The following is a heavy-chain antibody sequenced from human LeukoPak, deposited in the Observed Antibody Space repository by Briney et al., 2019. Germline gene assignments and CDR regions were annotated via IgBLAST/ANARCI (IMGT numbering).Heavy chain of an antibody. CDR1: GASISSGDYY. Sequence: SSETLSLTCTVSGASISSGDYYWSWIRQPPGKGVEWIVYIYSTGSTSDNPALRNPITLSLDTSKNQFSLKLSSVTAADTAVYYCARGVFWSSYYVYWGQGTQVTVSS. CDR2: IYSTGST. V-gene: IGHV4-30-4*01. CDR3: ARGVFWSSYYVY. J-gene: IGHJ4*02. D-gene: IGHD3-3*01.